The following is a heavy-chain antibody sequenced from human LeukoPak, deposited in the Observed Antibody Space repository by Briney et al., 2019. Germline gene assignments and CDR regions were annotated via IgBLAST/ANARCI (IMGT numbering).Heavy chain of an antibody. CDR1: LDSISSYY. Sequence: SETLSLTCTVSLDSISSYYWSWIRQPAGKGLEWIWRIHTSGSTNYNPSLKSRVTMSVDTSKNQFSLRLSSVTAADTAVYYCARDRYYYDSSGSGLDYWGQGTLVTVSS. J-gene: IGHJ4*02. CDR2: IHTSGST. D-gene: IGHD3-22*01. V-gene: IGHV4-4*07. CDR3: ARDRYYYDSSGSGLDY.